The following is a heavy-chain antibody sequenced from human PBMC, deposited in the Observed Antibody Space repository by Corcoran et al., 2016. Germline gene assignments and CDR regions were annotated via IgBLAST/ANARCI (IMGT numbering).Heavy chain of an antibody. CDR2: INAANGNA. CDR3: ARTTSATCDVGSGYCTGYYFDY. Sequence: QVQLVQSGAEVKKPGASVKVSCKASGYTFSDYAIHWVRQAPGQRLEWMGWINAANGNAKSSQKVQGRVTITRDTSASTAYMELSSLRSEETAGDHCARTTSATCDVGSGYCTGYYFDYWGQGTLVTVSS. V-gene: IGHV1-3*01. J-gene: IGHJ4*02. D-gene: IGHD3-3*01. CDR1: GYTFSDYA.